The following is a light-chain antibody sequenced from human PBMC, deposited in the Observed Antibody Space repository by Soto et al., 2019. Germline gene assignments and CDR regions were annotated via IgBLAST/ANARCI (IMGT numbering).Light chain of an antibody. Sequence: EIVMTQSPATRSVSLGERATLSCRASQSVGGYLAWYQQRPGQVPRLLIYDAYTRAAGVPARFSGSGSVTEFSLTISSLQSEDFAVYYCQQYSDWPLYTFGQGTKLEIK. CDR1: QSVGGY. CDR3: QQYSDWPLYT. J-gene: IGKJ2*01. CDR2: DAY. V-gene: IGKV3-15*01.